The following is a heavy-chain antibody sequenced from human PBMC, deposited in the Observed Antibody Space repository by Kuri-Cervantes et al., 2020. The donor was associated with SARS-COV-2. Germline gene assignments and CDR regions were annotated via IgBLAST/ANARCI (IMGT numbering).Heavy chain of an antibody. Sequence: SETLSLTCTVSGGSISSGSYYWSWIRQPAGKGLEWIGYIYTSGSTNYNPSLKSRVTISVDTSKNQFSLKLSSVTAADTAVYYCARGRTVLIAARLRYYYYMDVWGKGTTVTVSS. CDR1: GGSISSGSYY. J-gene: IGHJ6*03. D-gene: IGHD6-6*01. CDR3: ARGRTVLIAARLRYYYYMDV. CDR2: IYTSGST. V-gene: IGHV4-61*09.